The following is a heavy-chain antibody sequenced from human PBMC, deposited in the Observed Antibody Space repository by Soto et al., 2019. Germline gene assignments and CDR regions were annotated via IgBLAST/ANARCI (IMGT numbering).Heavy chain of an antibody. D-gene: IGHD1-26*01. CDR2: ITGSSIYT. CDR3: VRDAVVVGIDY. CDR1: GFTFSDYY. J-gene: IGHJ4*02. Sequence: PGGSLRLSCAASGFTFSDYYMSWIRQAPGKGLEWVSYITGSSIYTNYADSVKGRFTISRDNAKNSVYLQMNSLRAEDTAVYYYVRDAVVVGIDYGGVETLVTVSS. V-gene: IGHV3-11*06.